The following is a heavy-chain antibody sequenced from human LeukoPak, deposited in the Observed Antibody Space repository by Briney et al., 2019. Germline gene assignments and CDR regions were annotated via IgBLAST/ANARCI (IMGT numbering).Heavy chain of an antibody. Sequence: ASVKDSCKASGCTFPSYDINWLRPATGQGLEWMGWMNPNSGNTDYAQKFQGRVTMTRNTSISTAYMELSSLRSEDTPVYYCASGYYDSRGYYPGDYWGQGTLVTVSS. CDR2: MNPNSGNT. D-gene: IGHD3-22*01. J-gene: IGHJ4*02. CDR3: ASGYYDSRGYYPGDY. V-gene: IGHV1-8*01. CDR1: GCTFPSYD.